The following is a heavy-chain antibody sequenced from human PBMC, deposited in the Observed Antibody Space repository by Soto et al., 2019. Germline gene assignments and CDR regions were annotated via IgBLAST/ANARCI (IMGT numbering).Heavy chain of an antibody. V-gene: IGHV3-73*02. CDR3: AGDFYYNTDV. CDR2: IRSKPNNYAT. CDR1: GFPFNGSA. Sequence: EVQLVESGGGLVHPGGSLKLSCAASGFPFNGSAMHWVRQASEKGLEWVGRIRSKPNNYATAYAASLKGRFTISRDDSKNTAYLQMNSLKTEDTAVYYCAGDFYYNTDVWGQGTTVTVSS. J-gene: IGHJ6*02.